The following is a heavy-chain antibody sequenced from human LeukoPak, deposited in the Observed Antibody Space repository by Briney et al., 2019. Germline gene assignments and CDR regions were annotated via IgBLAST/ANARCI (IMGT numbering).Heavy chain of an antibody. CDR1: GGSISSSSW. D-gene: IGHD3-16*02. CDR2: IYHSGST. V-gene: IGHV4-4*02. CDR3: ARANIWGSFRFIDY. J-gene: IGHJ4*02. Sequence: SETLSLTCAVSGGSISSSSWWSWVRQSPGNGLEWIGEIYHSGSTNYNPSLKTPVTISVDKSENQFYLNLSSVTAADTAVYYCARANIWGSFRFIDYWGQGTLVTVSS.